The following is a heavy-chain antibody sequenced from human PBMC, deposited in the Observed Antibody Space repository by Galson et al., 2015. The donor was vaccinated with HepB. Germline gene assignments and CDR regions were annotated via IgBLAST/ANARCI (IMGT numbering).Heavy chain of an antibody. CDR2: INHSGST. CDR3: ARIRIAAAVDY. V-gene: IGHV4-30-2*01. Sequence: TLSLTCAVSGGSISSGGYSWSWIRQPPGKGLEWIGEINHSGSTNYNPSLKSRVTISVDTSKNQFSLKLSSVTAADTAVYYCARIRIAAAVDYWGQGTLVTVSS. CDR1: GGSISSGGYS. D-gene: IGHD6-13*01. J-gene: IGHJ4*02.